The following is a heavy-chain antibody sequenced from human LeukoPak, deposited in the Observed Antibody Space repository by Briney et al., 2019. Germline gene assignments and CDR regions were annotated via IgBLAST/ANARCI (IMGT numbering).Heavy chain of an antibody. D-gene: IGHD5-12*01. V-gene: IGHV6-1*01. CDR3: ARDRSLVATSVFDY. CDR2: TYYRSKWNN. CDR1: GDSVSNNRAA. Sequence: SQTLSLTCAISGDSVSNNRAAWHWIRQSPSRGLEWLGRTYYRSKWNNDYAVSVQSRITINADTSKNQFSLQLNSVTPEDTAVYYCARDRSLVATSVFDYWGQGTLVTVSS. J-gene: IGHJ4*02.